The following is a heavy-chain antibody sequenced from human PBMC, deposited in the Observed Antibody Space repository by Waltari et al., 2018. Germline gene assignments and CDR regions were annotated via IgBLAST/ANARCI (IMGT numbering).Heavy chain of an antibody. J-gene: IGHJ3*02. D-gene: IGHD1-1*01. CDR1: GGTFSSYA. Sequence: QVQLVQSGAEVKKPGSSVKVSCKASGGTFSSYAISWVRQAPGQGLEWMGRIIPIFGTANDAKKFQGRVTITADKSTSTAYMELSSLRSEDTAVYYCAVPGGTVYLGAFDIWGQGTMVTVSS. CDR2: IIPIFGTA. V-gene: IGHV1-69*08. CDR3: AVPGGTVYLGAFDI.